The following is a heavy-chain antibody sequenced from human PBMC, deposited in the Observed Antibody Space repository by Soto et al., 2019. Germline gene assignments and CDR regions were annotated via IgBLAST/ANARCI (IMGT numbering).Heavy chain of an antibody. CDR2: IDPSGSYT. CDR3: ARHRGGYYYDSSAPRSYYYGMDV. V-gene: IGHV5-10-1*01. Sequence: PGESLKISCKGSGYSFTSYWISWVRQMPGKGLEWRGRIDPSGSYTNYSPSFQGHVTTSADKSISTAYLQWSSLKASDTAMYYCARHRGGYYYDSSAPRSYYYGMDVWGQGTTVTVSS. CDR1: GYSFTSYW. J-gene: IGHJ6*02. D-gene: IGHD3-22*01.